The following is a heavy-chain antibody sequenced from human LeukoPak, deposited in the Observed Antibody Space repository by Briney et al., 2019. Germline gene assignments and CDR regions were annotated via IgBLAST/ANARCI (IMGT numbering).Heavy chain of an antibody. D-gene: IGHD6-19*01. CDR1: GFTFSSYH. CDR3: ARFHQYTSGDY. J-gene: IGHJ4*02. V-gene: IGHV3-21*01. CDR2: ISQSSRNI. Sequence: PGGSLRLSCAASGFTFSSYHMNWVRQAPGKGLEWVSSISQSSRNIYYAGSIKGRFTISRDNAKNSLYLQLNSLRAEDTAVYYCARFHQYTSGDYWGQGTLVTVSS.